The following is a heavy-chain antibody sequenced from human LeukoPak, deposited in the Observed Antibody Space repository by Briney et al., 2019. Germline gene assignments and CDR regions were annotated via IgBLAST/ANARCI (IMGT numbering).Heavy chain of an antibody. D-gene: IGHD7-27*01. CDR2: INHSGST. Sequence: PSETLSLTCAVYGGSFSGYYWSWIRQPPGKGLEWIGEINHSGSTNYNPSLKSRVTISVDTSKNQFSLKLSSVTAADTAVYYCARGTNWVFYWYFDLWGRGTLVTVSS. V-gene: IGHV4-34*01. J-gene: IGHJ2*01. CDR1: GGSFSGYY. CDR3: ARGTNWVFYWYFDL.